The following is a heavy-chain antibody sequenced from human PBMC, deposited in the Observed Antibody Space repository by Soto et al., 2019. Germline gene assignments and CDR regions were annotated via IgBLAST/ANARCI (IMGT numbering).Heavy chain of an antibody. J-gene: IGHJ4*02. CDR2: IDIGGNT. D-gene: IGHD2-2*01. Sequence: EVQVVESGGGLVQPGGSLRLSCAASGFSVTNNYMNWVRQAPGKGLEWVSIIDIGGNTYYADSVKDRFTISRDNSRNTLYLHMDSLQAEDTAVYYCARGRGSTGYLGREHYFDYWGQGTLVTVSP. CDR3: ARGRGSTGYLGREHYFDY. V-gene: IGHV3-66*01. CDR1: GFSVTNNY.